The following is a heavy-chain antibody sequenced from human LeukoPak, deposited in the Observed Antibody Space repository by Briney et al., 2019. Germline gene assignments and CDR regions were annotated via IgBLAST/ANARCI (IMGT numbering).Heavy chain of an antibody. V-gene: IGHV1-2*02. CDR2: INPKSGGT. D-gene: IGHD3-3*01. Sequence: ASVKVSCKASKYTFTDYYIHWVRQAPGQGPEWMGWINPKSGGTNYGQKFQDGVTMTRDTSINTAYMELTRVRSDDTAVYYCARSPIFGVGSRIDYWGQGTLVTVSS. CDR3: ARSPIFGVGSRIDY. J-gene: IGHJ4*02. CDR1: KYTFTDYY.